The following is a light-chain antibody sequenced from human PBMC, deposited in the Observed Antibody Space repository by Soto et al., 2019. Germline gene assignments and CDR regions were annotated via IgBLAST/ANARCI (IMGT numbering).Light chain of an antibody. CDR1: ISNIGGNT. CDR2: RDD. CDR3: AAWDDGLKGGL. Sequence: QTVVTQPPSTSGTPGQRVTISCSGTISNIGGNTVNWYQHVPGTAPKLLIYRDDQRPSGVPDRFSGSKSATSASLAISGLQSEDEADYYCAAWDDGLKGGLFGGGTKLTVL. J-gene: IGLJ2*01. V-gene: IGLV1-44*01.